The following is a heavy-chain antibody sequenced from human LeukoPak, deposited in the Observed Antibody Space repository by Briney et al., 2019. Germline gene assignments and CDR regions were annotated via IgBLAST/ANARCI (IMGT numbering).Heavy chain of an antibody. J-gene: IGHJ6*02. V-gene: IGHV3-48*04. Sequence: PGGSLRLSCAASGFTFSNYNVNWVRQAPGKGLEWISYISSSGGGETIYYADSVKGRFSISRDNAKNSIYLQMNSLRAEDTAVYFCARVGYHYGMDVWGQGTTVTVSS. CDR1: GFTFSNYN. CDR3: ARVGYHYGMDV. CDR2: ISSSGGGETI.